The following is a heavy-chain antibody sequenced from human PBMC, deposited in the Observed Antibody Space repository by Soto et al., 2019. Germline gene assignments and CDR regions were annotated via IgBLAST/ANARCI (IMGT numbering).Heavy chain of an antibody. CDR2: FYYSGTT. D-gene: IGHD3-22*01. V-gene: IGHV4-28*01. Sequence: ETLSLTCAVSGYSISSSNWWGWIRQPPGKGLEWIGYFYYSGTTYYNPSLKSRVTMSLDTSKKEFSLKLNSVTAADTAVYYCARSGYFESSGNWLDPWGQGTLVTVSS. CDR3: ARSGYFESSGNWLDP. CDR1: GYSISSSNW. J-gene: IGHJ5*02.